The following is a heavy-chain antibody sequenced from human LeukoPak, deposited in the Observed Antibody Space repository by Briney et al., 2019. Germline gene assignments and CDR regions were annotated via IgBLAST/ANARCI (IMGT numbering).Heavy chain of an antibody. V-gene: IGHV3-33*01. D-gene: IGHD5-18*01. J-gene: IGHJ4*02. CDR3: ARVLESYGVRAADY. CDR2: AWYDGSNK. Sequence: GTSLRLSCAASGFTFSNFGMHWVRQAPDKGLEWVAAAWYDGSNKYYADSVKGRLTISSDNSKNTLYLQMNSLRAEDTAVYHCARVLESYGVRAADYWGQGSLVTVSS. CDR1: GFTFSNFG.